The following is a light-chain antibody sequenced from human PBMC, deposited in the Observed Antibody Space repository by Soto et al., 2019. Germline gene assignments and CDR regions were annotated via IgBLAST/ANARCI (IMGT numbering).Light chain of an antibody. CDR2: LEGSGSY. CDR1: SGHSSYL. CDR3: ETWVSNAHTV. Sequence: QAVVTQSSSASASLGSSVKLTCTLSSGHSSYLIAWHQQQPGEAPRYLMKLEGSGSYNKGSGLPDRFSGASSGADRYLTISNLQFEDETDYYCETWVSNAHTVFGGGTQLTVL. V-gene: IGLV4-60*02. J-gene: IGLJ3*02.